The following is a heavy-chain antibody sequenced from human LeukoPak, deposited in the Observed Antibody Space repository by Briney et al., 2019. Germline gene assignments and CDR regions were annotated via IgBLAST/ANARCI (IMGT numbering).Heavy chain of an antibody. Sequence: PGRSLRLSCSASGFNFRTHAMHWVRQAPGKRLEWVAMIWRGGNYKFYADSLEGRSTISRDDSTSTLSLQMDSLRVEDTAVYYCVTDPPDSGWAFWSWGLGALVTVSS. V-gene: IGHV3-33*01. D-gene: IGHD6-25*01. J-gene: IGHJ5*02. CDR1: GFNFRTHA. CDR3: VTDPPDSGWAFWS. CDR2: IWRGGNYK.